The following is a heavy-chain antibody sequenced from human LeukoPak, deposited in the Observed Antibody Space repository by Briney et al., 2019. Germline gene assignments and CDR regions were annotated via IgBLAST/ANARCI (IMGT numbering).Heavy chain of an antibody. V-gene: IGHV3-23*01. J-gene: IGHJ4*02. D-gene: IGHD3-22*01. CDR1: GFTFNNYA. CDR3: AIRRSGNYFATFDY. Sequence: GGSLRHSCEASGFTFNNYAMNWVRQAPEKGLEWVSTVSGPGTTTYYADSVKGRFTVSRDNSKNTVFLQMDSLRAEDTAVYYCAIRRSGNYFATFDYWGQGILVTVSS. CDR2: VSGPGTTT.